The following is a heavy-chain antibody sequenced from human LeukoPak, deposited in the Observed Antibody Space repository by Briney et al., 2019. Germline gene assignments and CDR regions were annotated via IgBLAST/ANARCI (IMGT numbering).Heavy chain of an antibody. Sequence: SVKVSCKASGGTFSSYAIGWVRQAPGQGLEWMGGIIPIFGTANYAQKFQGRVTITADESTSTAYMELSSLRSEDTAVYYCARALLHYYGSGPYYFDYWGQGTLVTVSS. D-gene: IGHD3-10*01. J-gene: IGHJ4*02. V-gene: IGHV1-69*01. CDR2: IIPIFGTA. CDR3: ARALLHYYGSGPYYFDY. CDR1: GGTFSSYA.